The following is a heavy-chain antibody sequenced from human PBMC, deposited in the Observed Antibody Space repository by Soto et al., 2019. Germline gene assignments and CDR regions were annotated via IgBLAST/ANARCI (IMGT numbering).Heavy chain of an antibody. V-gene: IGHV1-18*01. Sequence: QVQLVQSGAEVKKPGASVKVSCKASGYTFTSNGISWVRQAPGLGLEWMGCINAYDGKTNYAQKSQDRVTMTSSTSTSTAYMDLRSLRFDDTAVYSRASDWFGVDYWGQGTLVTVSS. CDR1: GYTFTSNG. CDR3: ASDWFGVDY. J-gene: IGHJ4*02. CDR2: INAYDGKT. D-gene: IGHD3-16*01.